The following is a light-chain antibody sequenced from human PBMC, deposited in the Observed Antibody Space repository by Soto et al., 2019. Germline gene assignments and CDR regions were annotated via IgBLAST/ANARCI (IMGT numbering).Light chain of an antibody. CDR1: SSNIGAGYD. CDR2: GNS. J-gene: IGLJ3*02. V-gene: IGLV1-40*01. CDR3: QSYDSSLSAL. Sequence: QSVLTQPPSVSGAPGQRVTISCTGSSSNIGAGYDVHWYQQLPGTSPKLLIYGNSNRPSGVPDRFSGFKSGTSASLAITGLQAEDGADYYCQSYDSSLSALFGGGTKLTVL.